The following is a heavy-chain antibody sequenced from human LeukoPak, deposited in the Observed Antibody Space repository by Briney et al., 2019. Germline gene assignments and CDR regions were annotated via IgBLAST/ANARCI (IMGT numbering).Heavy chain of an antibody. CDR1: GYSFTSYW. Sequence: AGESLKISCKGSGYSFTSYWIGWVRQMPGKGLEWMGIIYPGDSDTRYSPSFQGQVTISADKSISTAYLQWSSLKASDTAMYYCARQYLNYYDSSGYYYYYFDYWGQGTLVTVSS. D-gene: IGHD3-22*01. V-gene: IGHV5-51*01. CDR2: IYPGDSDT. J-gene: IGHJ4*02. CDR3: ARQYLNYYDSSGYYYYYFDY.